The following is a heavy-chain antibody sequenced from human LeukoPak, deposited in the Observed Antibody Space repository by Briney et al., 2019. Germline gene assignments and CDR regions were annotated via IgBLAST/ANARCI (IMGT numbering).Heavy chain of an antibody. V-gene: IGHV4-59*12. CDR1: GGSISSYY. CDR3: ARDVGGSYYGYAFDI. J-gene: IGHJ3*02. CDR2: IYYSGST. D-gene: IGHD1-26*01. Sequence: PSETLSLTCTVSGGSISSYYWSWIRQPPGKGLEWIGYIYYSGSTNYNPSLKSRVTISVDTSKNQFSLKLSSVTAADTAVYYCARDVGGSYYGYAFDIWGQGTMVTVSS.